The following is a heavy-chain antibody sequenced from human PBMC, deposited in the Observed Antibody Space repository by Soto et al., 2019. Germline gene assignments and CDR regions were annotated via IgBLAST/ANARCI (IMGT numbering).Heavy chain of an antibody. V-gene: IGHV3-48*03. CDR1: RFTFSGYE. CDR3: ARDPTHRYYDSSGDYGMDV. CDR2: ISSSGSTR. Sequence: GGSLRLSCAASRFTFSGYEMNWVRHAPGKGMEWVSYISSSGSTRYYADSVKGRFTISRDNAKNSLFLQMNSLRAEDTAVYYCARDPTHRYYDSSGDYGMDVWGQGTTVTVSS. J-gene: IGHJ6*02. D-gene: IGHD3-22*01.